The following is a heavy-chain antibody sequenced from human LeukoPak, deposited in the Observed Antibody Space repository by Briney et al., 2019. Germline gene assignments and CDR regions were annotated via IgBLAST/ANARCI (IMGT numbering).Heavy chain of an antibody. CDR1: GYTFTNYG. V-gene: IGHV7-4-1*02. D-gene: IGHD2-15*01. J-gene: IGHJ6*02. CDR2: INTNTGNP. CDR3: ARSPPYTPPPHYFGMDV. Sequence: ASVKVSCKASGYTFTNYGINWVRQAPGQGLEWMGWINTNTGNPTYAQGFTGRFVFSLDTSVSTAYLQISSLKAEDTAVYYCARSPPYTPPPHYFGMDVWGQGTTVTVSS.